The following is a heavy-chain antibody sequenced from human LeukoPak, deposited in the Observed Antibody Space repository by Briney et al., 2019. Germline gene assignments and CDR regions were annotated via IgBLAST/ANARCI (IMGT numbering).Heavy chain of an antibody. Sequence: ASETLSLTCTVSGGSISSYYWSWIRQPPGKGLEWIGYIYYGGSTNYNPSLKSRVTISVDTSKNQFSLKLSSVTAADTAVYYCARWDSSGLYYWGQGTLVTVSS. CDR3: ARWDSSGLYY. CDR1: GGSISSYY. J-gene: IGHJ4*02. CDR2: IYYGGST. V-gene: IGHV4-59*08. D-gene: IGHD3-22*01.